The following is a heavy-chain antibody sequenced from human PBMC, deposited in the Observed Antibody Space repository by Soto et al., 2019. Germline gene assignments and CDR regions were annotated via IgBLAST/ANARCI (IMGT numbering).Heavy chain of an antibody. D-gene: IGHD6-19*01. CDR2: ISVSGDNT. CDR3: VKDRSTSDWYGYFDY. Sequence: EVQLLESGGGLEQPGGSLRLSCAASGFTFNTQAMSWVRQAPGKGLEWVSSISVSGDNTYNADAVKGRFTISRDNSKNTLYLQMNSLRAEDTAVYYCVKDRSTSDWYGYFDYWGQGTQVTVSS. V-gene: IGHV3-23*01. J-gene: IGHJ4*02. CDR1: GFTFNTQA.